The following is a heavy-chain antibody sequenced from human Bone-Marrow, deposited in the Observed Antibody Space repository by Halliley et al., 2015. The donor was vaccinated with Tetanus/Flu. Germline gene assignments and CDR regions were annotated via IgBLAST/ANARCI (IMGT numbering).Heavy chain of an antibody. CDR2: IYYSGTT. D-gene: IGHD3-3*01. CDR1: GGSIISDDYF. CDR3: ARPGVVSERHVGAFDI. J-gene: IGHJ3*02. V-gene: IGHV4-30-4*01. Sequence: TLSLTCAVSGGSIISDDYFWSWFRQTPGKGLEWIGYIYYSGTTYYKPSLRSRLTFSVDTSKNQFSLKLTSVTAADTAVYYCARPGVVSERHVGAFDIWGQGTTVIVSS.